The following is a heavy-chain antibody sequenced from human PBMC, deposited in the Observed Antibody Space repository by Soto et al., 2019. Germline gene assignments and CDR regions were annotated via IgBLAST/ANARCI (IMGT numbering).Heavy chain of an antibody. D-gene: IGHD2-15*01. V-gene: IGHV4-39*01. CDR3: ARLIVVVVAAISSSLGNWFDP. CDR2: IYYSGST. CDR1: GGSISSSSYY. J-gene: IGHJ5*02. Sequence: QLQLQESGPGLVKPSETLSLTCTVSGGSISSSSYYWGWIRQPPGKGLEWIGSIYYSGSTYYNRSLKSRITISVDTSKNQFSLKLSSVTAADTAVYYCARLIVVVVAAISSSLGNWFDPWGQGTLVTVSS.